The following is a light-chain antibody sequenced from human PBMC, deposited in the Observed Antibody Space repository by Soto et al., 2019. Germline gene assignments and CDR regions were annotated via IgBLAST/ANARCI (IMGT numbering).Light chain of an antibody. J-gene: IGLJ1*01. CDR1: SSDVGGYKY. V-gene: IGLV2-11*01. CDR2: DVS. Sequence: QSVRTQPRSVSGSPGQSVTISCTGTSSDVGGYKYVSWYQQHPGKAPKLMIYDVSKRPSGVPDRFSGSKSGNTASLTISGLQAEDEADYYCCSYAGSYPYVFGTGTKVTV. CDR3: CSYAGSYPYV.